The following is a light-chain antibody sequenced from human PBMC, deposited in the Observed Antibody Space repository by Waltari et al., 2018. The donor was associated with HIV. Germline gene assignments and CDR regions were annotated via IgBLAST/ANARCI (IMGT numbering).Light chain of an antibody. V-gene: IGKV4-1*01. CDR1: QSVLHTSDNRNF. Sequence: DIVMTQSPDSLAVSLGERATINCKSRQSVLHTSDNRNFLAWYQQKPGQSPKRLIYCASTRVAGFPVRFSGSGSETNFTRTITRLHAEDVAVYYCQQYLSTPRTFGQGTKLEIK. J-gene: IGKJ2*02. CDR3: QQYLSTPRT. CDR2: CAS.